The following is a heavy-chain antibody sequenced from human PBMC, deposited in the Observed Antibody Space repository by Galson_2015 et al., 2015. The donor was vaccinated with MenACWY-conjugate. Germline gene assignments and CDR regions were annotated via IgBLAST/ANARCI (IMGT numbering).Heavy chain of an antibody. D-gene: IGHD2-15*01. CDR2: ISSSSSYT. J-gene: IGHJ2*01. Sequence: SLRLSCAASGFTFSDYYMSWIRQAPGKGLEWVSYISSSSSYTNYADSVKGRFTISRDNAKNSLYLQMNSLRAEDTAVYYCARGGVVVVAAESYWYFDLWGRGTLVTVSS. CDR1: GFTFSDYY. V-gene: IGHV3-11*06. CDR3: ARGGVVVVAAESYWYFDL.